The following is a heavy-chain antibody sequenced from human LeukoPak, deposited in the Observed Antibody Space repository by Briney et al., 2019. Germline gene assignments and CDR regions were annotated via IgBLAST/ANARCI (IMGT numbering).Heavy chain of an antibody. J-gene: IGHJ5*02. CDR1: GGSISSSSYY. D-gene: IGHD2-2*01. CDR2: IYYSGST. CDR3: AGLRATVVPAADNWFDP. Sequence: PSETLSLTCTVSGGSISSSSYYWGWIRQPPGKGLEWIGSIYYSGSTYYNPSLKSRVTISVDTSKNQFSLKLSSVTAADTAVYYCAGLRATVVPAADNWFDPWGQGTLVTVSS. V-gene: IGHV4-39*07.